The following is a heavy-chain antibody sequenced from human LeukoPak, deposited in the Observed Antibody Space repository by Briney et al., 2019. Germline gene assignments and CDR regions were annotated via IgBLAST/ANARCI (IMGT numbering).Heavy chain of an antibody. CDR2: INSNSGGT. D-gene: IGHD5-12*01. Sequence: ASVKVSCKASGYTFTGYYIHWVRQAPGQGLEWMGQINSNSGGTNYAQKFQGRVTMTRDTSISAAYMERSRLRSDDTAVDYCAREVGVSGYSGYDPVDYWGQGTLVTVSS. CDR3: AREVGVSGYSGYDPVDY. V-gene: IGHV1-2*06. CDR1: GYTFTGYY. J-gene: IGHJ4*02.